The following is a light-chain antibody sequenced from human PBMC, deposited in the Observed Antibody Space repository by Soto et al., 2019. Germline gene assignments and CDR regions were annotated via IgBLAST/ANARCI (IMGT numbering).Light chain of an antibody. Sequence: DIQMTQSPSSLSASVGDRVTITCRASQSISSYLNWYQQKPGEAPKILIYAASTLQSGVPSRFSGRGSGPDVRLTISSLQPEDFATYYCQQTFSAPVTFGQGTRLEIK. CDR3: QQTFSAPVT. CDR1: QSISSY. J-gene: IGKJ2*01. V-gene: IGKV1-39*01. CDR2: AAS.